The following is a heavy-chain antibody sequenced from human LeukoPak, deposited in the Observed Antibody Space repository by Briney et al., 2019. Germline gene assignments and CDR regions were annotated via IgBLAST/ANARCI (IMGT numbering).Heavy chain of an antibody. Sequence: GGSLRLSCAASGFTFSSYSMNWVRQAPGKGLEWVSSISSSSSYIYYADSVKGRFTISRDNAKNSLYLQMNSLRAEDTAVYYCASPFHVDILTGYYKGGGGDYFDYWGQGTLVTASS. J-gene: IGHJ4*02. CDR3: ASPFHVDILTGYYKGGGGDYFDY. V-gene: IGHV3-21*01. D-gene: IGHD3-9*01. CDR1: GFTFSSYS. CDR2: ISSSSSYI.